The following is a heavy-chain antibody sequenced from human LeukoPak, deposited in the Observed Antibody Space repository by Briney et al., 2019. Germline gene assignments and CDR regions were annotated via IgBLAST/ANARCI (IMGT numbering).Heavy chain of an antibody. CDR1: GGSISSYY. CDR2: IYYSGST. Sequence: SETLSLTCTVSGGSISSYYWSWIRQPPRKGLEWIGYIYYSGSTNYNPSLKSRVTISVDTSKNQFSLKLSSVTAADTAVYYCARVYGGNSKGMDVWGQGTTVTVSS. J-gene: IGHJ6*02. D-gene: IGHD4-23*01. V-gene: IGHV4-59*12. CDR3: ARVYGGNSKGMDV.